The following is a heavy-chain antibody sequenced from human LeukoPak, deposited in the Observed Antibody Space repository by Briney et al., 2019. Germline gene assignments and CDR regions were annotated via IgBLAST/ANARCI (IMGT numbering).Heavy chain of an antibody. V-gene: IGHV4-59*08. CDR2: IYYSGST. D-gene: IGHD6-19*01. J-gene: IGHJ3*02. CDR3: ARHGVAIGWLGTEDAFDI. CDR1: GGSISSYY. Sequence: PSETLSLTCTVSGGSISSYYWSWIRQPPGKGLEWIGYIYYSGSTNYNPSLKSRVTISVDTSKNQFSLKLSSVTAADTAVYYCARHGVAIGWLGTEDAFDIWGQGTMVTVSS.